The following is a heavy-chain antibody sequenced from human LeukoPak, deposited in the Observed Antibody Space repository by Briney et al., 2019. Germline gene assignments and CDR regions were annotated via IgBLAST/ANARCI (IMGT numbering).Heavy chain of an antibody. CDR3: AKDGHCPESICPTGNAVDGYVDS. D-gene: IGHD6-19*01. CDR2: INDNGRHT. J-gene: IGHJ4*02. CDR1: GFNFPIYT. V-gene: IGHV3-23*01. Sequence: GGSLRLFCGASGFNFPIYTMNWVRQAPGKGLECVSIINDNGRHTYYADSVEGRFTISRDTTKTMEYMNMKSLRAENTAIYYPAKDGHCPESICPTGNAVDGYVDSWGQGTLVTVSS.